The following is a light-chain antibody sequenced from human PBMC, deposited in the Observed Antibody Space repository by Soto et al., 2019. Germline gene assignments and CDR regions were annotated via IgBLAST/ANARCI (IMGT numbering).Light chain of an antibody. CDR3: SAYTSSSTPYV. CDR2: DVR. J-gene: IGLJ1*01. V-gene: IGLV2-14*03. Sequence: QSALTQPASVSGSPGQSITISCTGTSNDVGGYNYVSWYQQHPDTAPKLIIYDVRYRPSGVSNRFSGSKSGNMASLTISGLQAEDEADYYCSAYTSSSTPYVFGSGTKLTVL. CDR1: SNDVGGYNY.